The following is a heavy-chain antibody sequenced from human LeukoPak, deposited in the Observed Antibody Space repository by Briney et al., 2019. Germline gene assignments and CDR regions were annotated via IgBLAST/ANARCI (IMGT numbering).Heavy chain of an antibody. CDR1: GGSFSGYY. J-gene: IGHJ5*02. CDR2: INHSGST. Sequence: SETLSLTCAVYGGSFSGYYWSWIRQPPGKGLEWIGEINHSGSTNYNPSLKSRVTISVDTSKNQFSLKLSSVTAADTAVYYCARASITISGGSRVGNWFDPWGQGTLITVSS. D-gene: IGHD3-3*01. CDR3: ARASITISGGSRVGNWFDP. V-gene: IGHV4-34*01.